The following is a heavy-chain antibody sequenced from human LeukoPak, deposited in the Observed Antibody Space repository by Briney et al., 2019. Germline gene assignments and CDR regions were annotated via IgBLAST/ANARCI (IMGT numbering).Heavy chain of an antibody. CDR3: ARVGIRQWYSSGRDAFDI. Sequence: PSETLSLTCTVSGGSISSGSYYWSWIRQPAGKGLEWIGRIYTSGSTNYNPSLKSRVTISVDTSKNQFSLKLSSVTAADTAVYYCARVGIRQWYSSGRDAFDIWGQGTMVTVSS. V-gene: IGHV4-61*02. CDR2: IYTSGST. J-gene: IGHJ3*02. CDR1: GGSISSGSYY. D-gene: IGHD6-19*01.